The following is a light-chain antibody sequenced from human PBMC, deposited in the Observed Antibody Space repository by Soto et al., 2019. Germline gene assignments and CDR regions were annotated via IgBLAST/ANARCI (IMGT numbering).Light chain of an antibody. J-gene: IGKJ2*01. V-gene: IGKV1-33*01. Sequence: DIQMTQSPSSLSASVGDRVTITCQASLDIDNYLNWSQQKPGEAPKLVIYDASILETGVPSRFSGSGSRTDFTFTMSSLQPEDFAAYYCQHYHNLPMYTFGQGTRLESK. CDR1: LDIDNY. CDR3: QHYHNLPMYT. CDR2: DAS.